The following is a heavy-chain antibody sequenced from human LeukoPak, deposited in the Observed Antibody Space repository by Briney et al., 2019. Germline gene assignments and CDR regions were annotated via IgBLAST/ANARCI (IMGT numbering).Heavy chain of an antibody. V-gene: IGHV3-23*01. CDR1: GFTFNNYA. CDR3: ASETSGWYSDY. J-gene: IGHJ4*02. D-gene: IGHD6-19*01. Sequence: GGSLRLSCVASGFTFNNYAMSWVRQAPGKGLEWVSTISGSGSNTYYADSVKGRFTISRDTSKKTLYLQMNSLRANDTAVYYCASETSGWYSDYWGQGALVTVSS. CDR2: ISGSGSNT.